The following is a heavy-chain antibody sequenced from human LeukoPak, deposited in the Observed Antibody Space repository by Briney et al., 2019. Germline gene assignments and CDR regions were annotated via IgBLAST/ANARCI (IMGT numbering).Heavy chain of an antibody. Sequence: SGPTLVKPTQTLXLTCTFSGFSLSTRGVGAGWVRQPPGKALEWLALIYWDDDERYSPSLNSRLTITKDTSKNQVVLTVTDMDPVDTATYYCTHWTRHDGYCSGGSCYGLHYWGQGTLVTVSS. CDR2: IYWDDDE. CDR3: THWTRHDGYCSGGSCYGLHY. D-gene: IGHD2-15*01. V-gene: IGHV2-5*02. CDR1: GFSLSTRGVG. J-gene: IGHJ4*02.